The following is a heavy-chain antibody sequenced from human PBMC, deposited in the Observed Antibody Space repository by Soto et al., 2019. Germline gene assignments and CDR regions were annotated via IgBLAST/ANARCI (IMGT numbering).Heavy chain of an antibody. J-gene: IGHJ6*02. Sequence: SETLSLTCSVSGGSVRSGNHFWNWVRQPPGRGLEWLGYMYYTGVTNYNPSLKSRVSMSVDTSKDQFSLNLTSLTAADTAVYYCARGGEPLGYYGLDVWGQGTTVTVSS. CDR1: GGSVRSGNHF. CDR3: ARGGEPLGYYGLDV. CDR2: MYYTGVT. V-gene: IGHV4-61*01.